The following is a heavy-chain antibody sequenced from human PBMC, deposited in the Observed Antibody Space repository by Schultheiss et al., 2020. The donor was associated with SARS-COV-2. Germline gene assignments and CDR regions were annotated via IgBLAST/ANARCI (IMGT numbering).Heavy chain of an antibody. CDR2: ISSSGSTI. D-gene: IGHD3-3*01. V-gene: IGHV3-48*03. Sequence: GASLRLSCAASGFTFSSYEMNWVRQAPGKGLEWVSYISSSGSTIYYADSVKGRFTISRDNAKNSLYLQMNSLRAEDTAVYYCARGLYYDFWSGYPPLYDMDVWGQGTTVTVSS. CDR1: GFTFSSYE. J-gene: IGHJ6*02. CDR3: ARGLYYDFWSGYPPLYDMDV.